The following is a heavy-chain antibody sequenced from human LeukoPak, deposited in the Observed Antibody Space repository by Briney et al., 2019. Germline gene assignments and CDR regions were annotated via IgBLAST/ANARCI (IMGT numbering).Heavy chain of an antibody. Sequence: GGSLRLSCAASGFTFSSYGMHWVRQAPGKGLEWVAVIWYDGSNKYYADSVKGRFTISRDNSKNTLHLQMNSLRAEDTAVYYCARDARAVAATSEYGMDVWGQGTTVTVSS. V-gene: IGHV3-33*01. CDR2: IWYDGSNK. D-gene: IGHD2-15*01. J-gene: IGHJ6*02. CDR1: GFTFSSYG. CDR3: ARDARAVAATSEYGMDV.